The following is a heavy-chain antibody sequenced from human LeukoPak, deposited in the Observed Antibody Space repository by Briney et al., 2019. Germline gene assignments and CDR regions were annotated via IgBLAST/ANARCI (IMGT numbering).Heavy chain of an antibody. J-gene: IGHJ4*02. CDR1: GFTFSSYA. Sequence: GGSLRLSCAASGFTFSSYAMDWVRQAPGKGLEWVAVISGSGGRTYYADSVKGRFTISRDNSKNTLYLQMNSLRGEDTAVYYCASYYDFWSAYSIWGQGTLVTVSS. V-gene: IGHV3-23*01. D-gene: IGHD3-3*01. CDR2: ISGSGGRT. CDR3: ASYYDFWSAYSI.